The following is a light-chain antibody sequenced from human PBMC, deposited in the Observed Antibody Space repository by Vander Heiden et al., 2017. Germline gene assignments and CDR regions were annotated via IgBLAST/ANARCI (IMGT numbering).Light chain of an antibody. J-gene: IGKJ2*01. CDR1: QSISSY. CDR3: QQSYSTPRT. Sequence: DIQLTQSTSSLSAPVGHRVTITCRASQSISSYLNWYQHKPGKAPKLLIYAASSLQSGVPSRFSGSGSGTDFTLTISSLQPEDFATYYCQQSYSTPRTFGQGTKLEIK. V-gene: IGKV1-39*01. CDR2: AAS.